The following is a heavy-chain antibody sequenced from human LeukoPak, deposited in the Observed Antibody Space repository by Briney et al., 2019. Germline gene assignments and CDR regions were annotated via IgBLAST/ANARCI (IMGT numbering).Heavy chain of an antibody. CDR3: AREAATMPHC. V-gene: IGHV4-39*07. CDR1: GGSISSSSYY. J-gene: IGHJ4*02. CDR2: IYYSGST. D-gene: IGHD5-24*01. Sequence: SETLSLTCTVSGGSISSSSYYWGWIRQPPGKGLEWIGSIYYSGSTYYNPSLKSRVTISVDTSKNQFSLKLSSVTAADTAVYYCAREAATMPHCWGQGTLVTVSS.